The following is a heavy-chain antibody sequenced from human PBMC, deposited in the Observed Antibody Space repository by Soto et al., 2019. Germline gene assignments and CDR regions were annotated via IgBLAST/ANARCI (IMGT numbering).Heavy chain of an antibody. CDR1: GGSISSYY. V-gene: IGHV4-59*08. CDR2: IYYSGST. J-gene: IGHJ4*02. D-gene: IGHD1-26*01. Sequence: SETLSLTCTVSGGSISSYYWSWIRQPPGKGLEWIGYIYYSGSTNYNPSLKSRVTISVDTSKNQFSLKLSSVTAADTAVYYCTRGLFSGSYYSGGWYYFDSWGQGTMVTAPQ. CDR3: TRGLFSGSYYSGGWYYFDS.